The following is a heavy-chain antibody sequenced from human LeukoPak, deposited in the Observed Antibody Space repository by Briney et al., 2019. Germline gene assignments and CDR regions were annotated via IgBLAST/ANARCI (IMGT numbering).Heavy chain of an antibody. D-gene: IGHD3-10*01. V-gene: IGHV3-48*01. CDR1: GFTFSSYG. CDR3: ARRKLLWFGELPSDYYYMDV. CDR2: ISSSSTI. Sequence: PGGSLRLSCAASGFTFSSYGMHWVRQAPGKGLEWVSYISSSSTIYYADSVKGRFTISRDNAKNSLYLQMNSLRAENTAVYYCARRKLLWFGELPSDYYYMDVWGKGTTVTVSS. J-gene: IGHJ6*03.